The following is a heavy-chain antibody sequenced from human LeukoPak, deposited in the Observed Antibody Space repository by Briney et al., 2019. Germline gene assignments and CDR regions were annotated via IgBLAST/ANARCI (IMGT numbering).Heavy chain of an antibody. J-gene: IGHJ6*02. D-gene: IGHD1-26*01. CDR1: GGSISSYY. V-gene: IGHV4-59*08. Sequence: SETLSLTCTVSGGSISSYYWSWIRQPPGKGLEWIGYIYYSGSTNYNPSLKSRVTISVDTSKNQFSLKLSSVTAADTAVYYCARGKVWWGDPSYYYGMDVWGQGTTVTVSS. CDR2: IYYSGST. CDR3: ARGKVWWGDPSYYYGMDV.